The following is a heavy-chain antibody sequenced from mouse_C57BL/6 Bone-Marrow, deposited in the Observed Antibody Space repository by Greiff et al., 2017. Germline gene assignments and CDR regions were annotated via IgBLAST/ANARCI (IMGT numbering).Heavy chain of an antibody. V-gene: IGHV1-61*01. Sequence: VQLQQPGAELVRPGPSVKLSCKVSGYTFTSYWMDWVKQRPGQGLEWIGNIYPSDSETHYNQQFKDKATLTVDNSSRTAYMHLISLTSEDSAVYYCARGDYSGSSYGAMDYWGQGTSVTVSS. D-gene: IGHD1-1*01. CDR1: GYTFTSYW. J-gene: IGHJ4*01. CDR3: ARGDYSGSSYGAMDY. CDR2: IYPSDSET.